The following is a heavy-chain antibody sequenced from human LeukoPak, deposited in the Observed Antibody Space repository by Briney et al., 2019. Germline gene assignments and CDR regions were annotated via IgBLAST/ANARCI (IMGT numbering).Heavy chain of an antibody. J-gene: IGHJ4*02. CDR2: IWYDGSNK. CDR1: GFTFSSYG. CDR3: ASQYYYDSSGYYPLRY. V-gene: IGHV3-33*01. Sequence: GGSLRLSCAASGFTFSSYGMHWVRQAPGKGLEWVAVIWYDGSNKYYADSVKGRFTISRDNSKNTLYLQMNSLRAEDTAVYYCASQYYYDSSGYYPLRYWGQGTLVTVSS. D-gene: IGHD3-22*01.